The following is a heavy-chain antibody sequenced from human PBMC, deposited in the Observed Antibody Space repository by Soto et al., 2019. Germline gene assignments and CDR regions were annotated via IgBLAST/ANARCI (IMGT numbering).Heavy chain of an antibody. CDR2: IYTSGST. CDR1: GGSISYY. D-gene: IGHD3-3*01. V-gene: IGHV4-4*07. J-gene: IGHJ4*02. Sequence: SETLSLTCTVSGGSISYYWSWIRQPAGKGLEWIGRIYTSGSTNYNPSLKSRVTMSIDTSKNQFSLKLTSVTAADTAVYFCARGIVDFCSCRHYFDYWGQGTLVTVSS. CDR3: ARGIVDFCSCRHYFDY.